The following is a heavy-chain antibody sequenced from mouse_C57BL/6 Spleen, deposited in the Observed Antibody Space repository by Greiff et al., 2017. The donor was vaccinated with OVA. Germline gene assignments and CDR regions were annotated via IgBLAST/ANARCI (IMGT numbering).Heavy chain of an antibody. D-gene: IGHD1-1*01. CDR2: IYPGGGYT. V-gene: IGHV1-63*01. CDR3: ARGVTTVVADYAMDY. Sequence: QVQLQQSGAELVRPGTSVKMSCKASGYTFTNYWIGWAKQRPGHGLEWIGDIYPGGGYTNYTEKFKGKATLTADKSSSTAYMQFSSLTSEDTAIYYCARGVTTVVADYAMDYWGQGTSVTVSS. J-gene: IGHJ4*01. CDR1: GYTFTNYW.